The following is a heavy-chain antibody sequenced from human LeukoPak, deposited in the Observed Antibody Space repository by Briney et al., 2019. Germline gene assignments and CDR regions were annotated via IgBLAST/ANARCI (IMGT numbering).Heavy chain of an antibody. V-gene: IGHV4-39*07. CDR1: GGSISSDSYY. D-gene: IGHD3-16*01. CDR2: LDYVGST. Sequence: PSETLSLTCTVSGGSISSDSYYWGWIRQPPGKGLEWIGSLDYVGSTYYNPSLKSRVTISLDTSKNQFSLKLSSVTAEDTAVYYCARDNDSRDPPHFDYWGQGTLVTVSS. J-gene: IGHJ4*02. CDR3: ARDNDSRDPPHFDY.